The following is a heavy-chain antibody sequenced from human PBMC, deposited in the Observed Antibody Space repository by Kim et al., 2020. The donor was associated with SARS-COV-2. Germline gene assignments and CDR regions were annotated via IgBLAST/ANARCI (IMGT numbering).Heavy chain of an antibody. J-gene: IGHJ4*02. CDR2: IKSKTDGGTT. D-gene: IGHD3-22*01. Sequence: GGSLRLSCAASGFTFSNAWMSWVRQAPGKGLEWVGRIKSKTDGGTTDYAAPVKVRFTISRDDSKNTLYLQMNSLKTEDTAVYHCTTAITMIGGYFDYWGQGTLVTVSS. CDR1: GFTFSNAW. V-gene: IGHV3-15*01. CDR3: TTAITMIGGYFDY.